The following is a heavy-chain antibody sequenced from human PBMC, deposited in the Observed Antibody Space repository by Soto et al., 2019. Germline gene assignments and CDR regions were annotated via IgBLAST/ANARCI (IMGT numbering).Heavy chain of an antibody. J-gene: IGHJ3*02. CDR2: IYYSGST. CDR1: NGSISSYY. Sequence: PSETLSLTCTVSNGSISSYYWSWIRQPPGKGLEWIGSIYYSGSTNYNPSLERRVTLSVDTSKNQFSLRLSSVTAADTAVYYCARVHAYINDVLILRYGFDMWGQGTMVTVSS. CDR3: ARVHAYINDVLILRYGFDM. D-gene: IGHD3-9*01. V-gene: IGHV4-59*01.